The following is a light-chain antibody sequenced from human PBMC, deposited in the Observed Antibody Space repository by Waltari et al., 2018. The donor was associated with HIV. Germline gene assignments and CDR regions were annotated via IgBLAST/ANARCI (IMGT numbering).Light chain of an antibody. V-gene: IGLV1-44*01. CDR1: NSNVGSAV. Sequence: QSVLTQPHSASGTPGQRVIISCSGRNSNVGSAVVNWYQQLPGTAPKLLIYGDNERPSGVPDRFSGSKSGASASLAISDLQSEDEAEYYCAAWDARLNEYLFGTGTKVTVL. J-gene: IGLJ1*01. CDR2: GDN. CDR3: AAWDARLNEYL.